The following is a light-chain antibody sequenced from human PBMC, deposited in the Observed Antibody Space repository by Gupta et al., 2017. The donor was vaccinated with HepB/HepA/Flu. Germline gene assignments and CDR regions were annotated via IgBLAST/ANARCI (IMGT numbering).Light chain of an antibody. CDR3: QQDESFPLT. CDR1: QAIGDW. V-gene: IGKV1-5*03. CDR2: KAS. J-gene: IGKJ4*01. Sequence: DIQMSQSPSTMSASVGDRVTITCRASQAIGDWLAWYQQQPGKDPKLLIYKASTLQGGVPWRFSGSGSGTEFTLTISSLQPDDFATYYCQQDESFPLTFGGGTKVEIK.